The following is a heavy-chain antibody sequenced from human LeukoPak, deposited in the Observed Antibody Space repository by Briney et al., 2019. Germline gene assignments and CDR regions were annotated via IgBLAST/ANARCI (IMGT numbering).Heavy chain of an antibody. CDR1: GLTFSSYS. D-gene: IGHD1-26*01. CDR3: AKGSIVGATSYYYLGV. Sequence: GGCLRLACAASGLTFSSYSSNSVRQAPGKGLEWVSSISSSSSYIYYADSVKGRFTISRDNPKNSLYLQMNRLRAEDTAVYYCAKGSIVGATSYYYLGVWGTGTTVTVFS. J-gene: IGHJ6*03. CDR2: ISSSSSYI. V-gene: IGHV3-21*04.